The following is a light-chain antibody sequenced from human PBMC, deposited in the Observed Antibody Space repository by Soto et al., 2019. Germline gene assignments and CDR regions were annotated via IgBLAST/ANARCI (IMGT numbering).Light chain of an antibody. Sequence: EIVLTQSPATLSLSPGERATLSCRASQSVSSYLAWYQQKPGQAPRLLIYDASNRATGIPARFSGSGSGTDFTLTISSLEPEDVATYYCQHYNSYSEACGQGTKVELK. CDR1: QSVSSY. CDR2: DAS. V-gene: IGKV3-11*01. J-gene: IGKJ1*01. CDR3: QHYNSYSEA.